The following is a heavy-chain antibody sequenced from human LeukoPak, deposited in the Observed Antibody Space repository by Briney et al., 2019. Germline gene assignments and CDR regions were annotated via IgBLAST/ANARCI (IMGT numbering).Heavy chain of an antibody. J-gene: IGHJ4*02. CDR2: IGTHNGNT. V-gene: IGHV1-18*01. Sequence: GASVKVSCKTSGYTFTSCGVSWVRQAPGQGLEWMGWIGTHNGNTNYAQKFQGRVIMTTDTSTSTAYMELMSLRSDDTAVFYCARDGSGGGGYFDYWGQGTLVIVSS. CDR3: ARDGSGGGGYFDY. D-gene: IGHD6-19*01. CDR1: GYTFTSCG.